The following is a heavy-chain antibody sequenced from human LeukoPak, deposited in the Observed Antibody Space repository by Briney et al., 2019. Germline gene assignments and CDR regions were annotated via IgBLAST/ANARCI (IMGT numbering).Heavy chain of an antibody. Sequence: GGSLRLSCAASGFTFSSYSMNWVRQAPGKGLEWVSSISSSSSYIYYADSVKGRLTISRDNAKNSLYLQMNSLRAEDTAVYYCAREGGSGSYSWFDPWGQGTLVTVSS. CDR1: GFTFSSYS. J-gene: IGHJ5*02. D-gene: IGHD3-10*01. V-gene: IGHV3-21*01. CDR2: ISSSSSYI. CDR3: AREGGSGSYSWFDP.